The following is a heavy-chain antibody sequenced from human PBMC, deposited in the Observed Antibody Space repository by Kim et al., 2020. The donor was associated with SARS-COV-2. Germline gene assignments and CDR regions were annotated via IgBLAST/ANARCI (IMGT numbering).Heavy chain of an antibody. CDR3: ARDDAVVAATHGDYFDY. CDR1: GFTFSSYA. V-gene: IGHV3-30*04. J-gene: IGHJ4*02. D-gene: IGHD2-15*01. CDR2: ISYDGSNK. Sequence: GGSLRLSCAASGFTFSSYAMHWVRQAPGKGLEWVAVISYDGSNKYYADSVKGRFTISRDNSKNTLYLQMNSLRAEDTAVYYCARDDAVVAATHGDYFDYWGQGTLVTVSS.